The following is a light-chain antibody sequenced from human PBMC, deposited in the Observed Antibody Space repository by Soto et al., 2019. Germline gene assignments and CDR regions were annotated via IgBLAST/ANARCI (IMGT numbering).Light chain of an antibody. Sequence: IVMTQSPATLSVSPGERVTFSCRASQGIRNHLAWYQHKPGQAPRLLISYGSAGATGIPSRFSGSGSGTDFTLTISSLQPEDVATYYCQKYNSVWTFGQGTKVDIK. CDR1: QGIRNH. CDR2: YGS. CDR3: QKYNSVWT. V-gene: IGKV3-15*01. J-gene: IGKJ1*01.